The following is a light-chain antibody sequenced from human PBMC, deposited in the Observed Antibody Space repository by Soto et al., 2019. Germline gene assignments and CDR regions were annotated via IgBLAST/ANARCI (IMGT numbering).Light chain of an antibody. CDR2: VAS. Sequence: EIVLTQSPGTLSLSPGERATLSCRASESFSSNYFAWYQQKPGQAPRLLIYVASSRATGIPDRFSGSGSGTDFTLTISRLQPEDFAVYFCQEYGRSRTFGQGTKVEIK. CDR3: QEYGRSRT. J-gene: IGKJ1*01. CDR1: ESFSSNY. V-gene: IGKV3-20*01.